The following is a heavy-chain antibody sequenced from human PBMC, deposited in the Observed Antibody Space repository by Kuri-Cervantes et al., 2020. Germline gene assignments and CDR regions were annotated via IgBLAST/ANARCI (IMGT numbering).Heavy chain of an antibody. CDR3: ASGGQRGWRYFDF. CDR2: INTSGGGT. J-gene: IGHJ4*02. D-gene: IGHD4-23*01. V-gene: IGHV1-46*01. Sequence: ASVKVSCKASGYTFTSYCMHWVRQAPGQGLEWMGVINTSGGGTSYARKFQGRVTITKDESTTTAYMELSSLTSEDTAVYSCASGGQRGWRYFDFWGQGTLVTVSS. CDR1: GYTFTSYC.